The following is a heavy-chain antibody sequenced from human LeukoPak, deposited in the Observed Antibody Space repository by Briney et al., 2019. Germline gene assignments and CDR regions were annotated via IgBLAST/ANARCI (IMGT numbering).Heavy chain of an antibody. CDR1: GYTFTDYY. Sequence: ASVKVSCKAFGYTFTDYYMHWVRQAPGQGLEWMGYINPNSGGTNYAQKFQGRVTMTGDTSTSTAYMELSRLRSDDTAVYYCARAYDSSGYTDYWGQGTLVTVSS. V-gene: IGHV1-2*02. CDR3: ARAYDSSGYTDY. J-gene: IGHJ4*02. D-gene: IGHD3-22*01. CDR2: INPNSGGT.